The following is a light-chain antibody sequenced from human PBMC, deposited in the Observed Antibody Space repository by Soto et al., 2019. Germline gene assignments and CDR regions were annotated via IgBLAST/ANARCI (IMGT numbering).Light chain of an antibody. CDR3: QQFQSSLRT. V-gene: IGKV3-11*01. J-gene: IGKJ1*01. CDR2: DAS. CDR1: QSVSSY. Sequence: EIVLTQSPATLSLSPGERATLSCRASQSVSSYLAWYQQKPGQAPRVLIYDASNRATGIPARFSGSGSGTDFTLTISSLEPEDFAVYFCQQFQSSLRTFGQGTRVEV.